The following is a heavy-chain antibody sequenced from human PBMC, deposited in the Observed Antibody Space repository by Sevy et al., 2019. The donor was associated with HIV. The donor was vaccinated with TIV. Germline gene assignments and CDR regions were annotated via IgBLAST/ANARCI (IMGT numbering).Heavy chain of an antibody. J-gene: IGHJ4*02. CDR1: GYSFNTYW. CDR3: ARRPGGVRHFDY. D-gene: IGHD1-1*01. CDR2: IYPGDSNS. V-gene: IGHV5-51*01. Sequence: GGSLRLSCKGSGYSFNTYWIGWVRQMPGKGLEWMGIIYPGDSNSSYSPSFQGQVTISADKSISTAYLQLSSLKASDTAMYYCARRPGGVRHFDYWGQGTLVTVSS.